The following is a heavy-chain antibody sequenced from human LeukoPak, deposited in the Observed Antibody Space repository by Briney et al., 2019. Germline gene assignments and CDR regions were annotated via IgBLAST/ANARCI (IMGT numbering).Heavy chain of an antibody. J-gene: IGHJ4*02. V-gene: IGHV5-51*01. Sequence: AGESLKISCKASGYYFPTFWIGWVRQMPGKGLEWMGIIYPDDSNTRYSPSFQGQVTISADKSINTAYLQWSSLRASDTAMYYCARHRRADYGDYTPLDYWGQGTLVTVSS. CDR3: ARHRRADYGDYTPLDY. CDR2: IYPDDSNT. D-gene: IGHD4-17*01. CDR1: GYYFPTFW.